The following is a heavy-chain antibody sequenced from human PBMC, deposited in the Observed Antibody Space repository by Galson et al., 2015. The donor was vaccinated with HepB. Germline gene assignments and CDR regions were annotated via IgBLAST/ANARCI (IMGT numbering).Heavy chain of an antibody. CDR3: ARSECGGDCYTGHFDY. V-gene: IGHV1-46*01. J-gene: IGHJ4*02. D-gene: IGHD2-21*02. CDR2: INPRGGTT. CDR1: GYIFTRFY. Sequence: SVKVSCKASGYIFTRFYIHWVRQAPGQGLQWMGIINPRGGTTTYSQKFQGRVTMTRDTSTNIVYMELSSLRSEDTAVYYCARSECGGDCYTGHFDYWAREPWSPSPQ.